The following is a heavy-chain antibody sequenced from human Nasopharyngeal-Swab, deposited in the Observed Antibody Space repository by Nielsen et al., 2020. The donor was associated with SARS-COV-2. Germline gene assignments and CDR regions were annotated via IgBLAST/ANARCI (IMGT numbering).Heavy chain of an antibody. Sequence: GESLKISCAASGFTFSDSAIHWVRQASGKGLEWVGRVRSKGNNYATAYSASVKGRFIIFRDDPTNTAYLQMNSLKTEDTAMYYCTRCGGGYYSGRDYWGQGTLVTVSS. V-gene: IGHV3-73*01. CDR1: GFTFSDSA. CDR3: TRCGGGYYSGRDY. CDR2: VRSKGNNYAT. J-gene: IGHJ4*02. D-gene: IGHD2-15*01.